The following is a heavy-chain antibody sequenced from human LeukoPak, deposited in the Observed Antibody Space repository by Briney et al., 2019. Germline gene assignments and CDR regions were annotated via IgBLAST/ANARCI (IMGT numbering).Heavy chain of an antibody. CDR2: INHRGGT. CDR1: GGSLRGYY. Sequence: SETLSHTCAVHGGSLRGYYWSWIPPPPEEGLECRGQINHRGGTIYNPTLTSRITISVATYKNQFSLNLSSVTAADTAVYYCARAPQLALSYFSFSTDVWGKGAPVTVS. V-gene: IGHV4-34*01. D-gene: IGHD6-13*01. J-gene: IGHJ6*03. CDR3: ARAPQLALSYFSFSTDV.